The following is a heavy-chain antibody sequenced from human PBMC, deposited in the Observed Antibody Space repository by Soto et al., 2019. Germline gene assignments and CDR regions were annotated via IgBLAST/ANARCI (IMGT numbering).Heavy chain of an antibody. J-gene: IGHJ6*04. D-gene: IGHD4-4*01. CDR2: VFYTGRA. Sequence: SETLSLTCTVSGGSLGSYYWSWIRQPPGKGLEWIGYVFYTGRANYNASLKSRVSISLDTSNNQFSLNLSSVTAADTAVYYCARDSDVQMTTNPYCYNGMDVRRTGXTVTVFS. CDR1: GGSLGSYY. CDR3: ARDSDVQMTTNPYCYNGMDV. V-gene: IGHV4-59*01.